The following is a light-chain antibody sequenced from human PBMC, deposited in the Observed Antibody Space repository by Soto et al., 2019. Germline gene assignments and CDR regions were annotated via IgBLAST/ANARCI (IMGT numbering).Light chain of an antibody. Sequence: EIVMTQSPATLSVSPGERATLSCRASQSVSSNLGWYQQKPGQAPRLLIYGASTGATGIPARFSGSGSGTEFTLTISSLQSEDFAVYYCQQYNNWPPYTFGQGTKLEIK. CDR1: QSVSSN. J-gene: IGKJ2*01. CDR2: GAS. V-gene: IGKV3-15*01. CDR3: QQYNNWPPYT.